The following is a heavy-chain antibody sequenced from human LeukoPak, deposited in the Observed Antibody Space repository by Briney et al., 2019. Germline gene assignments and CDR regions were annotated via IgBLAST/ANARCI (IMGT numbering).Heavy chain of an antibody. CDR3: ARPVPSRLGWFDP. V-gene: IGHV4-34*01. J-gene: IGHJ5*02. Sequence: SETLSLTCAVYGESFSGYYRSWIRQPPGKGLEWIGNIYYSGSTYYSPSLKSRVTVSVDTSKNQFSLKLSSVTAADTAVYYCARPVPSRLGWFDPWGQGTLVTVSS. CDR1: GESFSGYY. CDR2: IYYSGST. D-gene: IGHD1-1*01.